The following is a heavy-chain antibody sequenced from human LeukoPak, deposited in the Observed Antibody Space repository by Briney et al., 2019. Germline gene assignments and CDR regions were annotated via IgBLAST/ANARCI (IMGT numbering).Heavy chain of an antibody. Sequence: GGSLRLSCAASGFTFSSYSMNWVRQAPGKGLEWVSSISSSSSYIYYADSVTGRFTISRDNAKNSLYLQMNSLRAEDTAVYYCARDNYDFWSGPVNWLAPWGQGTLVTVSS. V-gene: IGHV3-21*01. CDR2: ISSSSSYI. CDR1: GFTFSSYS. J-gene: IGHJ5*02. D-gene: IGHD3-3*01. CDR3: ARDNYDFWSGPVNWLAP.